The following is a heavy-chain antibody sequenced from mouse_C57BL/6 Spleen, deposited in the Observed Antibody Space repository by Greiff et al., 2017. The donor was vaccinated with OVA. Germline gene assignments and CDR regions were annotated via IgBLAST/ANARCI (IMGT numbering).Heavy chain of an antibody. Sequence: EVKLVESGPELVKPGASVKISCKASGYTFTDYYMNWVKQSHGKSLEWIGDINPNNGGTSYNQKFKGKATLTVDKSSSTAYMELRSLTSEDSAVYYCARSYVMGLRTWFADWGQGTLGTVSA. V-gene: IGHV1-26*01. D-gene: IGHD2-4*01. CDR3: ARSYVMGLRTWFAD. CDR1: GYTFTDYY. J-gene: IGHJ3*01. CDR2: INPNNGGT.